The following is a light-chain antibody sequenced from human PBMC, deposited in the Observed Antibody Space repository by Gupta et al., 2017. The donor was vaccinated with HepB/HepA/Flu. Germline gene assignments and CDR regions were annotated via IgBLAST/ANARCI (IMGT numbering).Light chain of an antibody. CDR3: QQHNRCPLT. J-gene: IGKJ4*01. CDR2: DAS. CDR1: QSVRSN. V-gene: IGKV3-15*01. Sequence: EVEMTQPPATLSVSPGERVTLSCRASQSVRSNLAWYQQKPGQAPRLLIYDASTRATGIPARFSGSGSGTDFTLTISSLQPEDFAVYYCQQHNRCPLTFGGGTKVEIK.